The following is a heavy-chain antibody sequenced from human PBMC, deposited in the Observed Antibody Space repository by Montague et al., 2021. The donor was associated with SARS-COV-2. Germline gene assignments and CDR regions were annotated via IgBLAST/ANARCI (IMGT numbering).Heavy chain of an antibody. D-gene: IGHD3-10*01. CDR1: GASVNSGDFY. CDR2: IYYSVDT. V-gene: IGHV4-61*08. Sequence: SETLSLTCTVSGASVNSGDFYWSWIRQAPGKGLEWVGYIYYSVDTXYKPSLKSRISISVDRSMNQFSLKLSSVTAADAAVYFCTRNAHYGSASYYIDYWGLGTVVIVSS. CDR3: TRNAHYGSASYYIDY. J-gene: IGHJ4*02.